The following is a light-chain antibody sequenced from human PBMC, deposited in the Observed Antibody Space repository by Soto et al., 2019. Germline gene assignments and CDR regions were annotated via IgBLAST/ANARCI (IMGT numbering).Light chain of an antibody. Sequence: IVLTQSPATLSLSPGGRATLSCRASQSVGSSLAWYQQIPGQAPRLLIYDTSNRATGIPARFSGSGSETDFTLTISNLEPEDFAVYYCQQRRNWPLMYTFGQGTKVDIK. CDR3: QQRRNWPLMYT. V-gene: IGKV3-11*01. CDR1: QSVGSS. CDR2: DTS. J-gene: IGKJ2*01.